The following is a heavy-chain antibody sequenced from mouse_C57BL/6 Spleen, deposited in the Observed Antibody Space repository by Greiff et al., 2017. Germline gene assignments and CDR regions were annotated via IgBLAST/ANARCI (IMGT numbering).Heavy chain of an antibody. Sequence: VQLQQPGAELVKPGASVKLSCKASGYTFTSYWMHWVKQRPGQGLEWIGMIHPNSGSTNYNEKFKSKATLTVDKSSSTAYMQLSRLTSEDSAVYYCASGLRSAMDYWGQGTSVTVSS. CDR1: GYTFTSYW. D-gene: IGHD2-4*01. V-gene: IGHV1-64*01. J-gene: IGHJ4*01. CDR3: ASGLRSAMDY. CDR2: IHPNSGST.